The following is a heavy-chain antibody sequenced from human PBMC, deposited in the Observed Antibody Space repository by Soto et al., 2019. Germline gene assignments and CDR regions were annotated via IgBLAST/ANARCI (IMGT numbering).Heavy chain of an antibody. D-gene: IGHD3-22*01. CDR3: ATGAFDYYDSSGSPGSAFDI. CDR1: GGTFSSYT. J-gene: IGHJ3*02. V-gene: IGHV1-69*02. CDR2: IIPILGIA. Sequence: SVKVSCKASGGTFSSYTISWVRQAPGQGLEWMGRIIPILGIANYAQKFQGRVTITADKSTSTAYMELSSLGSEDTAVYYCATGAFDYYDSSGSPGSAFDIWGQGTMVTVSS.